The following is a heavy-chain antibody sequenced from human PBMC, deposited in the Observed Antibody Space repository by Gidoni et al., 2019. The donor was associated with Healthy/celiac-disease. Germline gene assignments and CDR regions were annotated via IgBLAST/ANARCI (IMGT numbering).Heavy chain of an antibody. CDR2: IRWNSVSI. V-gene: IGHV3-9*01. Sequence: EVQLVESGGGLVQPGRSLRLSCAASGFTFDDYAMHWVRQAPGKGLEWVSGIRWNSVSIGYAASVKGRFTISRDNAKNSLYLQMNSLRAEDTALYYCAKSGLKRFGADFDYWGQGTLVTVSS. D-gene: IGHD3-10*01. CDR3: AKSGLKRFGADFDY. J-gene: IGHJ4*02. CDR1: GFTFDDYA.